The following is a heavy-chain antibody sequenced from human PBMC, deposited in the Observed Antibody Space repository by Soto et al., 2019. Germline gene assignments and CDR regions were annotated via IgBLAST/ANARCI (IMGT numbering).Heavy chain of an antibody. Sequence: ETLSLTCTVSGGSISSSSYYWGWIRQPPGKGLEWIGSIYYSGSTYYNPSLKSRVTISVDTSKNQFSLKLSSVTAADTAVYYCARREINVYAHDYWGQGTLVTVSS. CDR3: ARREINVYAHDY. J-gene: IGHJ4*02. CDR1: GGSISSSSYY. CDR2: IYYSGST. V-gene: IGHV4-39*01. D-gene: IGHD2-8*01.